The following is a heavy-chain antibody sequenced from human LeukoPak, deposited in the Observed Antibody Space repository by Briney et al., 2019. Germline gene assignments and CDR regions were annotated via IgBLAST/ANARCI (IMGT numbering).Heavy chain of an antibody. J-gene: IGHJ6*02. D-gene: IGHD2-2*01. CDR2: IYTSGST. CDR3: ARGRSTSPLSYGMDV. CDR1: GGSISSYY. V-gene: IGHV4-4*07. Sequence: SETLSLTCTVSGGSISSYYWSWIRQPAGKGLEWIGRIYTSGSTNYSPSLKSRVTMSVDTSKNQFSLKLSSVTAADTAVYYCARGRSTSPLSYGMDVWGQGTTVTVSS.